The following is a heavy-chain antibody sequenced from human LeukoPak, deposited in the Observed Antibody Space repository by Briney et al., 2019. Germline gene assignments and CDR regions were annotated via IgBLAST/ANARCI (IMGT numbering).Heavy chain of an antibody. V-gene: IGHV3-66*01. CDR2: IYSGGST. CDR3: ARAFTSGWFGEFNIDY. J-gene: IGHJ4*02. CDR1: EFSVGSNY. D-gene: IGHD3-10*01. Sequence: GGSLRLSCAASEFSVGSNYMTWVRQAPGKGLEWVSLIYSGGSTYYADSVKGRFTISRDNAKNSLYLQMNSLRAEDTAVYYCARAFTSGWFGEFNIDYWGQGTLVTVSS.